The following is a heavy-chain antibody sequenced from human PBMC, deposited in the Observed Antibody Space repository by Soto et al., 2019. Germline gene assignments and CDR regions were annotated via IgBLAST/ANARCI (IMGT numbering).Heavy chain of an antibody. V-gene: IGHV4-59*08. CDR1: GGSISSYY. CDR2: IYYSGST. Sequence: SETLSLTCTVSGGSISSYYWSWIRQPPGKGLEWIGYIYYSGSTNYNPSLKSRVTISVDTSKNQFSLKLSSVTAADTAVYYCARSLTTYYDFWSGYPVIWFDPWGQGTLVTVSS. D-gene: IGHD3-3*01. CDR3: ARSLTTYYDFWSGYPVIWFDP. J-gene: IGHJ5*02.